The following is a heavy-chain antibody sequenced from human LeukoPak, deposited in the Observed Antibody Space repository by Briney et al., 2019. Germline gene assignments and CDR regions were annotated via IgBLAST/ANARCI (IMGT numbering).Heavy chain of an antibody. CDR3: ARSHDHLWGNYPDY. CDR2: IYSGGST. J-gene: IGHJ4*02. D-gene: IGHD3-16*02. V-gene: IGHV3-53*01. CDR1: GFTVSSNY. Sequence: GGSLRLSCAASGFTVSSNYMSWVRQAPGKGLEWVSVIYSGGSTYYADSVKGRFTISRDNSKNTLYLQMNSLRVEDTAVYYCARSHDHLWGNYPDYWGQGTLVTVSS.